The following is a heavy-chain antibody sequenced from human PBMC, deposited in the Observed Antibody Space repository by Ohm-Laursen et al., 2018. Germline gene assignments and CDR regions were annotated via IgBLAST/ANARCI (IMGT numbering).Heavy chain of an antibody. V-gene: IGHV3-9*01. J-gene: IGHJ4*02. CDR3: AKDIYGDSYFFAY. Sequence: SLRLSCTAFKFSFSSYAMTWVRQAPGKGLEWVSGISRNSGSIGYADSVKGRFTISRDNAKNSLYLQMNSLRAEDTAFYYCAKDIYGDSYFFAYWGQGTLVTVSS. CDR2: ISRNSGSI. D-gene: IGHD2-21*02. CDR1: KFSFSSYA.